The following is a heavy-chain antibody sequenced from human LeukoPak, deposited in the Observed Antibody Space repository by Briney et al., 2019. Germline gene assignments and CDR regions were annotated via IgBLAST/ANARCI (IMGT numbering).Heavy chain of an antibody. CDR1: GFTFSSYT. V-gene: IGHV3-21*01. Sequence: PGGSLRLSCAASGFTFSSYTMNWVRQAPGKGLEWVSSIGGSSSFVFYADSVKGRFTISRDNAKNSLYLQMSSLRVEDTAIYYCARVQGERRDYWGQGTLVTVSS. D-gene: IGHD3-16*01. CDR2: IGGSSSFV. CDR3: ARVQGERRDY. J-gene: IGHJ4*02.